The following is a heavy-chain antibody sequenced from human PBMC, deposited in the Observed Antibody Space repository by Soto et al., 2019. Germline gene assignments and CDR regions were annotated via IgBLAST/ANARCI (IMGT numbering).Heavy chain of an antibody. D-gene: IGHD1-26*01. CDR2: IDSDGNYT. CDR3: VRDDVGVGIDY. J-gene: IGHJ4*02. Sequence: PGGSLRLSCAVSGFPVRANYMSWVRQVPGKGLVWVSHIDSDGNYTTYADSVKGRFTISRDNAKNTVYLQMNSLRAEDTAVYYCVRDDVGVGIDYWGLGTLVTVSS. V-gene: IGHV3-74*03. CDR1: GFPVRANY.